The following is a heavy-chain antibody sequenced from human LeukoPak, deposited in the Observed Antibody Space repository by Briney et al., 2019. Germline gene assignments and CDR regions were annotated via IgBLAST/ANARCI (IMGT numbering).Heavy chain of an antibody. V-gene: IGHV4-59*01. D-gene: IGHD2-15*01. CDR2: IYYTGST. J-gene: IGHJ1*01. CDR3: ARDMGLVAASEYLQQ. CDR1: GVSINNYY. Sequence: SETLSLTCAVSGVSINNYYWSWIRQPPGKGLEWIGNIYYTGSTTHNPSLKSRVTISVDTSKNQFSLSLSSVTAADTAVYYCARDMGLVAASEYLQQWGQGTLVTVSS.